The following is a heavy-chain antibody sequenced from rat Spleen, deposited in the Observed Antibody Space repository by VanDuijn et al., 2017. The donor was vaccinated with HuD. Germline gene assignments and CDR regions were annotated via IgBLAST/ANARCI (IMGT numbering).Heavy chain of an antibody. CDR3: ARDPGNNPYFMDA. D-gene: IGHD1-4*01. CDR2: MWSDADT. V-gene: IGHV2-32*01. J-gene: IGHJ4*01. Sequence: QVQLQESGPGLVQPSQTLSLTFTVSGFSLTDYHVHWVRQPPGKGLEWMGVMWSDADTSYNSVLKSRLSIRRDTSKSQVFLKMNSLQTEDTATYYCARDPGNNPYFMDAWGQGVSVAVSS. CDR1: GFSLTDYH.